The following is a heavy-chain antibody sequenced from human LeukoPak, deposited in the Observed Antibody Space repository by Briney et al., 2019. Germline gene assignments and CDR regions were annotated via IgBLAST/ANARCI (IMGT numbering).Heavy chain of an antibody. J-gene: IGHJ4*02. D-gene: IGHD3-16*01. V-gene: IGHV3-48*01. CDR1: GFRLSIYS. CDR3: ARGGGDYEFDY. CDR2: ITGSSTTI. Sequence: GGSLRLTCAASGFRLSIYSMNWVRQAPGKGLEWVSHITGSSTTIYYADSLRGRFTISRDNAKNSLYLQMNSLRAEDTAVYYCARGGGDYEFDYWGQGTLVTVSS.